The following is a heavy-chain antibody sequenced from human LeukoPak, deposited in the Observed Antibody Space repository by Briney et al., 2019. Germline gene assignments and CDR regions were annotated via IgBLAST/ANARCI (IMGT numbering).Heavy chain of an antibody. V-gene: IGHV4-59*08. CDR1: GGSLSPHY. CDR3: ARSFKYGDDKTRGYGMDV. Sequence: SETLSLTCLVSGGSLSPHYWSWIRQTPGKGLEFIGYVFSSGRTSYNPSIRSRVTISVDTSNHNISLKLSSVTAADTAVYYWARSFKYGDDKTRGYGMDVWGQGTTVIVSS. CDR2: VFSSGRT. D-gene: IGHD4-17*01. J-gene: IGHJ6*02.